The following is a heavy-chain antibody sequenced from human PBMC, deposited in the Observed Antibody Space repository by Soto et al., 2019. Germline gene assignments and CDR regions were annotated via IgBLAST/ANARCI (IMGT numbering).Heavy chain of an antibody. Sequence: GGSLRLSCAASGFTFSSYVMSWVRQAPGKGLEWVSGISAGGDGTDYADSVKGRFTISRDNSKNTLFLQMNSLRAEDTAVYYCCLLAAAGIDFDYWGQGTLVTVSS. CDR2: ISAGGDGT. D-gene: IGHD6-13*01. CDR1: GFTFSSYV. CDR3: CLLAAAGIDFDY. V-gene: IGHV3-23*01. J-gene: IGHJ4*02.